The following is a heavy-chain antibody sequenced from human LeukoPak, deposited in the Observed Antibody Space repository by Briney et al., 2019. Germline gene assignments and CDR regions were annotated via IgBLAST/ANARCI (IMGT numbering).Heavy chain of an antibody. V-gene: IGHV1-24*01. Sequence: GASVKVSCKVSGYTFTELSIHWVRQAPGKGLEWMGGFDPEYGGTIYAQKFQGRVSMTADTSTDTAYMELSSLRSEDTVVYFCATLFYDISSGYYDNLFDPWGQGTLVTVSS. CDR3: ATLFYDISSGYYDNLFDP. D-gene: IGHD3-3*01. CDR2: FDPEYGGT. CDR1: GYTFTELS. J-gene: IGHJ5*02.